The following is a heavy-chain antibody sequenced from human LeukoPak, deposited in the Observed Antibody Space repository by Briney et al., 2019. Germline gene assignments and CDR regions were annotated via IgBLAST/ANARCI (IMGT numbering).Heavy chain of an antibody. V-gene: IGHV3-43*02. D-gene: IGHD3-16*02. CDR2: ISGDGDTT. CDR3: AKGSRLGETSLYRPFDY. CDR1: GFTFDDYA. Sequence: HPGGSLRLSCAASGFTFDDYAMHWVRQAPGKGLECVSLISGDGDTTFYTDSVEGRFTISRDNNKNSLSLQMNSLKTEDTALYYCAKGSRLGETSLYRPFDYWGQGILVTVSS. J-gene: IGHJ4*02.